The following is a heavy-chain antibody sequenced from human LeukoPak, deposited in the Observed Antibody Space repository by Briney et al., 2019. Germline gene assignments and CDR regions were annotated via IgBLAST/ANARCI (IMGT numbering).Heavy chain of an antibody. CDR1: GFTFSNYA. CDR2: ISDDGSSK. Sequence: GGSLRLSCAASGFTFSNYAMHWVRQAPGKGLAWVAAISDDGSSKFYSDSVKGRFAISRDNPKNTLYLQMNSLRVEDTAVYYCARVLFHSLAVFDYWGQGTLVTVSS. J-gene: IGHJ4*02. D-gene: IGHD2/OR15-2a*01. V-gene: IGHV3-30*09. CDR3: ARVLFHSLAVFDY.